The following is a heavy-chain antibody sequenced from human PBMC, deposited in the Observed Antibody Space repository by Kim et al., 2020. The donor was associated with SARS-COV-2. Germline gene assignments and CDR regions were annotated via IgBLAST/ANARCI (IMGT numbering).Heavy chain of an antibody. Sequence: SETLSLTCTVSGGSISSYYWSWIRQPPGKGLEWIGYISSTGKTDYNPSLNSRGTILVDTSKNQFSLSLSSVTAADTAVYYCARHSSGWRSFDYWGQGTLVTVSS. J-gene: IGHJ4*02. V-gene: IGHV4-59*08. CDR2: ISSTGKT. CDR3: ARHSSGWRSFDY. D-gene: IGHD6-19*01. CDR1: GGSISSYY.